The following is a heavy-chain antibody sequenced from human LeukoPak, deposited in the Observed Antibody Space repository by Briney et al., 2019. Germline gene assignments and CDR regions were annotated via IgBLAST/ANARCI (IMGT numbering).Heavy chain of an antibody. J-gene: IGHJ5*02. CDR2: INHSGST. D-gene: IGHD1-26*01. V-gene: IGHV4-34*01. CDR3: ARVMGATYNWFDP. Sequence: SETLSPTCAVYGGSFSGYYWSWIRQPPGKGLEWIGEINHSGSTNYNPSLKSRVTISVDTSKNQFSLKLSSVTAADTAVYYCARVMGATYNWFDPWGQGTLVTVSS. CDR1: GGSFSGYY.